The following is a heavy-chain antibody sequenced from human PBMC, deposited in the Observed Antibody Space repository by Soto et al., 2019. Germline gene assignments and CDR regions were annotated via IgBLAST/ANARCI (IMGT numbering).Heavy chain of an antibody. Sequence: QLQLQESGPGLVKPSETLSLTCTVSGGSISSSSYYWGWIRQHPGKGMEWIGSIYYSGSTYYNPSLMSRVTFSVDTSRNQFSLKLSSVTAAYTAVYYCERPIPSHITIFGVVIIARFDPWGQGTLVTVSS. J-gene: IGHJ5*01. CDR1: GGSISSSSYY. V-gene: IGHV4-39*01. CDR2: IYYSGST. CDR3: ERPIPSHITIFGVVIIARFDP. D-gene: IGHD3-3*01.